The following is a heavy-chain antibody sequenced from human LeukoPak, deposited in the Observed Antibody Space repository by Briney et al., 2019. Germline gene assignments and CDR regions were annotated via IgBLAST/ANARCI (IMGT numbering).Heavy chain of an antibody. J-gene: IGHJ5*02. Sequence: GESLKISYKGSGYSFTSYWIGWVRQMPGKGLEWMGIIYPGDSDTRYSPSFQGQVTISADKSISTAYLQWSSLKASDTAMYYCARSSSSMTVRFDPWGQGTLVTVSS. D-gene: IGHD6-6*01. V-gene: IGHV5-51*01. CDR3: ARSSSSMTVRFDP. CDR1: GYSFTSYW. CDR2: IYPGDSDT.